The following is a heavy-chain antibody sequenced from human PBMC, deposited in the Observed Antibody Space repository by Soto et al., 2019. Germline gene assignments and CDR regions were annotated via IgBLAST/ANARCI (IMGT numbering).Heavy chain of an antibody. V-gene: IGHV4-61*08. J-gene: IGHJ6*02. D-gene: IGHD3-10*01. CDR2: IYYSGST. CDR1: GGSISSGGYY. Sequence: SETLSLTCTVSGGSISSGGYYWSWIRQPPGKGLEWIGYIYYSGSTNYNPSLKSRVTISVDTSKNQFSLKLSSVTAADTAVYYCARGQRPLWFGESTYYYYHRMDVWGQGTTVTVSS. CDR3: ARGQRPLWFGESTYYYYHRMDV.